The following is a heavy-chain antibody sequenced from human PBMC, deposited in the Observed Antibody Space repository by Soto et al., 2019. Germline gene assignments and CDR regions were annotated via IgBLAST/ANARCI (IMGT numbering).Heavy chain of an antibody. D-gene: IGHD3-9*01. Sequence: QVQLVQSGAEVKKPGSSVKVSCKASGGSFSSYAISWVRQAPGQGLEWMGGIIPIFGTANYAQKFQGRVTITADESTSTAYMELSSLRSEDTAVYYCALTVLRYFDWYGMFDYRGQGTLVTVSS. J-gene: IGHJ4*02. CDR1: GGSFSSYA. CDR3: ALTVLRYFDWYGMFDY. CDR2: IIPIFGTA. V-gene: IGHV1-69*01.